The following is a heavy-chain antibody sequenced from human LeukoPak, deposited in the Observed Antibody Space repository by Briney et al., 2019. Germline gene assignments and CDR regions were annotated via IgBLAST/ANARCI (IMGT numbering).Heavy chain of an antibody. J-gene: IGHJ4*02. D-gene: IGHD2-2*01. CDR2: ISGSGST. Sequence: SGGSLRLSCVASGYIFNNYAVSWVRQAPGKGLEWVSAISGSGSTYYADSVKGRFTISRDNSKNTGYLQMNSLRAEDTAVYYCVKGGQDCSPTTCYYDWAQGTLVTVSS. V-gene: IGHV3-23*01. CDR3: VKGGQDCSPTTCYYD. CDR1: GYIFNNYA.